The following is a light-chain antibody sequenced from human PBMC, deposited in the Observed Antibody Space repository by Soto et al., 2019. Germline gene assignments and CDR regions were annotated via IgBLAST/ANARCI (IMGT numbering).Light chain of an antibody. Sequence: DMVMPQSPATLSVSPGARAPLSRRASQSVRRSLAWYQQNPGRSPRLLIYGASTRAIGIPARFSGSGSGTEFTLTISRLEPEEFAVYYCEQYGSSALTVGGGTKVDIK. CDR2: GAS. V-gene: IGKV3-15*01. CDR1: QSVRRS. J-gene: IGKJ4*01. CDR3: EQYGSSALT.